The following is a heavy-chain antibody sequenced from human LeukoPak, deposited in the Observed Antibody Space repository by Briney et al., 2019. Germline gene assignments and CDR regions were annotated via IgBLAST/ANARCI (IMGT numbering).Heavy chain of an antibody. Sequence: SVKVSCKASGGTFSSYAISWVRQAPGQGLEWMGGIIPIFGTANYAQKFQGRVTITADKSTSTAYMELSSLRSEDTAVYYCAKASGIAAPAPDYWGQGTLVTVSS. D-gene: IGHD6-13*01. CDR1: GGTFSSYA. CDR2: IIPIFGTA. CDR3: AKASGIAAPAPDY. J-gene: IGHJ4*02. V-gene: IGHV1-69*06.